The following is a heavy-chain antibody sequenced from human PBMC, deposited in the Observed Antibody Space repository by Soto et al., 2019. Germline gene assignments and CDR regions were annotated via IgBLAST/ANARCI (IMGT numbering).Heavy chain of an antibody. CDR2: ISSSGSTI. CDR3: ASSLYSITMIVVAPFFRAFDI. J-gene: IGHJ3*02. CDR1: AFTSSSYE. D-gene: IGHD3-22*01. V-gene: IGHV3-48*03. Sequence: GGSVRLSCAASAFTSSSYEMNWVRQAPGKGMEWVSYISSSGSTIYYAVSVKGRFTISRDNAKNSLYLQMNSLRAEDTAVYYCASSLYSITMIVVAPFFRAFDIWGQGTMVTVSS.